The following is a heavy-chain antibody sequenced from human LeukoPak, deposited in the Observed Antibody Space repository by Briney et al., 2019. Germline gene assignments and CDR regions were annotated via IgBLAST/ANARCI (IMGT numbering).Heavy chain of an antibody. CDR1: GLTFSSSW. V-gene: IGHV4-4*02. J-gene: IGHJ4*02. CDR2: VYHTGSS. CDR3: ARSPDY. Sequence: GSLRLSCAVSGLTFSSSWMDWVRQAPGKGLEWIGEVYHTGSSNYNPSLKSRVTISVDKSKSQFSLKLSSVTAADTAVYYCARSPDYWGQGTLVTVSS.